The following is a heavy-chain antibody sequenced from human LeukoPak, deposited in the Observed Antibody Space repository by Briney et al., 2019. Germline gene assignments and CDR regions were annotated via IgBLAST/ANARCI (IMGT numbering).Heavy chain of an antibody. CDR3: ARDHHDVLTGYYSNYYNYYYMDV. Sequence: SGGSLRLSCVASGFTFNSYWMSWVRQAPGKGLEWVANIKEDGTEKYYVDSVRGRFTLSRDNAENSLYLQMSSLRAEDTAVYYCARDHHDVLTGYYSNYYNYYYMDVWGKGTTVTVSS. J-gene: IGHJ6*03. D-gene: IGHD3-9*01. CDR2: IKEDGTEK. CDR1: GFTFNSYW. V-gene: IGHV3-7*01.